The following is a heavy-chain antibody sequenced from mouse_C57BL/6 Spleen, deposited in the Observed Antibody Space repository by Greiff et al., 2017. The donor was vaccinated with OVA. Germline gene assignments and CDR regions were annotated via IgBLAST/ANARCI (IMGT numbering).Heavy chain of an antibody. Sequence: EVQLVESGGGLVQPKGSLKLSCAASGFSFNTYAMNWVRQAPGKGLEWVARIRSKSNNYATYYADSVKDRFTISRDDSASMPYLQMNNLKPEDTAMYYCVRHEKLRSMDYWGQGTSVTVSS. CDR3: VRHEKLRSMDY. V-gene: IGHV10-1*01. CDR2: IRSKSNNYAT. J-gene: IGHJ4*01. CDR1: GFSFNTYA. D-gene: IGHD1-1*01.